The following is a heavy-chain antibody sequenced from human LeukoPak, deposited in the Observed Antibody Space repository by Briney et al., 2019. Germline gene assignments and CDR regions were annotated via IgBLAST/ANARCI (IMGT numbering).Heavy chain of an antibody. V-gene: IGHV3-9*01. CDR3: AKDIGVVPAAIPASYYYGMDV. CDR2: ISWNSGSI. CDR1: GFTFSNAW. D-gene: IGHD2-2*02. Sequence: GGSLRLSCAASGFTFSNAWMSWVRQAPGKGLEWVSGISWNSGSIGYADSVKGRFTISRDNAKNSLYLQMNTLRPEDTALYYCAKDIGVVPAAIPASYYYGMDVWGQGTTVTVSS. J-gene: IGHJ6*02.